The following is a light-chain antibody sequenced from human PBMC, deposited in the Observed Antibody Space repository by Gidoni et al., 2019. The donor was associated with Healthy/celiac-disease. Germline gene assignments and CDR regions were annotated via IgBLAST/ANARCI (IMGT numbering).Light chain of an antibody. V-gene: IGLV2-14*03. Sequence: QSALTQPASVSGSPRQSITISCTVTSTDVGGYNYVSWYQQHPGKAPKLMVYDVSNRPSGVSNRFSGSKSGNTASLTISGLQAEDEADYYCSSYTSSSTLLFGGGTKLTVL. CDR2: DVS. CDR3: SSYTSSSTLL. J-gene: IGLJ2*01. CDR1: STDVGGYNY.